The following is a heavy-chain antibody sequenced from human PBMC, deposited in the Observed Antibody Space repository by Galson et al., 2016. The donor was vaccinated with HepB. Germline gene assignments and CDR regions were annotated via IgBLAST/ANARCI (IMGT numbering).Heavy chain of an antibody. Sequence: SVKVSCRASGYTFTSYYVHWVRQAPGQALEWMGIINPSDGRTGYSQKFQGRLTMTRETSTSTVYMQLSRLRSGDTAVYYCAIALHMSYYYDNGDFPPSAESLQHWGQGAVVTVSS. V-gene: IGHV1-46*01. CDR2: INPSDGRT. J-gene: IGHJ1*01. CDR1: GYTFTSYY. CDR3: AIALHMSYYYDNGDFPPSAESLQH. D-gene: IGHD3-22*01.